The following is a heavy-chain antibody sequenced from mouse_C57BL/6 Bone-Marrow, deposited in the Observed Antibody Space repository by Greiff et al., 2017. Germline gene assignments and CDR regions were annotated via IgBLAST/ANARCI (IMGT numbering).Heavy chain of an antibody. J-gene: IGHJ2*01. CDR2: ISYDGSN. D-gene: IGHD2-10*01. CDR3: ARDVLLLCDY. CDR1: GYSITSCYY. Sequence: EVKLLESGPGLVKPSQSLSLTCSVTGYSITSCYYWNWIRQFPGNNLGCMGYISYDGSNNYNPSLKNRISITRDTSKNQFFLKLNSVTTEDTATYYCARDVLLLCDYWGQGTTLPVSS. V-gene: IGHV3-6*01.